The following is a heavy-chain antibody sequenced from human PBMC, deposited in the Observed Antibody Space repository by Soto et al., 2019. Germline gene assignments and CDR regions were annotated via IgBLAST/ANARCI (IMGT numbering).Heavy chain of an antibody. V-gene: IGHV4-59*01. CDR2: LYYSGTT. J-gene: IGHJ4*02. CDR1: GASITTKC. CDR3: ARGLSWSPYLDL. Sequence: QVKLQESGPGLVKPSETLSLTCTVSGASITTKCWNWVRQSPGKGLEWIGYLYYSGTTNYNPSLKRRVTISIDTSKNQISLNLTSVTAADTAIYYCARGLSWSPYLDLWGQGTRVTVSS. D-gene: IGHD6-13*01.